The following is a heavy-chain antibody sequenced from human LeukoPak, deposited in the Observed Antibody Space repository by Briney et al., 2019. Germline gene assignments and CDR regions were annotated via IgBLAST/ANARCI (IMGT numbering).Heavy chain of an antibody. CDR1: GGSISSYY. CDR3: ARGGLKDDFWSGYPNFNYYCYYGMDV. V-gene: IGHV4-59*01. Sequence: SETLSLTCTVSGGSISSYYWSWIRQPPGKGLEWIGYIYYSGSTNYNPSLKSRVTISVDTSKNQFSLKLSSVTAADTAVYYCARGGLKDDFWSGYPNFNYYCYYGMDVWGQGTTVTVSS. J-gene: IGHJ6*02. CDR2: IYYSGST. D-gene: IGHD3-3*01.